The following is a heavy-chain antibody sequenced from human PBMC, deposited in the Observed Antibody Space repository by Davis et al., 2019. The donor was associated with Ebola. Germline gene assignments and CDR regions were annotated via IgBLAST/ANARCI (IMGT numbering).Heavy chain of an antibody. V-gene: IGHV3-73*01. CDR2: IRSKSNSYAT. CDR1: GFTFSGAA. J-gene: IGHJ4*02. D-gene: IGHD2-2*01. Sequence: GESLKISCAASGFTFSGAALHWVRQASGKGLEWIGRIRSKSNSYATAYAASVEGRFTISRDDSKNTLYLQMNSLKTEDTAVYYCTTDARGLLWGQGTLVTVSS. CDR3: TTDARGLL.